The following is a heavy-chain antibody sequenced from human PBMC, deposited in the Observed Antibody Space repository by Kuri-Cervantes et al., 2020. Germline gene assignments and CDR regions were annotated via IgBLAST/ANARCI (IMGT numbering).Heavy chain of an antibody. V-gene: IGHV1-2*02. CDR3: ARDHSGGWFDP. Sequence: ASVKVSCKASGYTLIAYYLNWVRQDPGQGLEWMGWINPNSGGTNYAPKFQGRVTMTRDTPINTVYMELTNRRSDDTAIYYCARDHSGGWFDPWGQGVLVTVSS. D-gene: IGHD1-26*01. CDR1: GYTLIAYY. CDR2: INPNSGGT. J-gene: IGHJ5*02.